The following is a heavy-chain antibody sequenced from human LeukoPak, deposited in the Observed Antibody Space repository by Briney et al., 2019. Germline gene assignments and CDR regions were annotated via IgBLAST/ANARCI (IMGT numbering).Heavy chain of an antibody. D-gene: IGHD3-10*01. CDR3: ARVGYFYASGSDY. J-gene: IGHJ4*02. V-gene: IGHV3-48*03. CDR2: ISSSSSTI. CDR1: GFTFSNYE. Sequence: TGRSLRLSCAASGFTFSNYEMNWVRQAPGKGLEWVSYISSSSSTIYYADSVKGRFTISGDNAKNSLYLQMNSLRAEDTAVYYCARVGYFYASGSDYWGQGTLVTVSS.